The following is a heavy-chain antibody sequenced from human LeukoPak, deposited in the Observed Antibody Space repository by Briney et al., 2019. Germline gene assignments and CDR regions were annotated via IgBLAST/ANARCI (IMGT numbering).Heavy chain of an antibody. V-gene: IGHV4-61*02. D-gene: IGHD2-2*01. CDR3: AREYRPGIVVVPAALYGWFDP. J-gene: IGHJ5*02. Sequence: SETLSVTCTVSGGSISCGRYYWSWVRQPAGLGLEWIGRIYTISSTNYNPSLKSLVTISVDTSKNQLSLKLSSVIASDTSVFYCAREYRPGIVVVPAALYGWFDPWGQGTLVTVSS. CDR1: GGSISCGRYY. CDR2: IYTISST.